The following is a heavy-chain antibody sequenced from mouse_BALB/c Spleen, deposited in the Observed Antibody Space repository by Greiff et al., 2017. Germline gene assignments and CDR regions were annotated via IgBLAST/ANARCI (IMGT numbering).Heavy chain of an antibody. Sequence: VQLKESGAELVKPGASVKLSCTASGFNIKDTYMHWVKQRPEQGLEWIGRIVPANGNTKYDPKFQGKATITADTSSNTAYLQLSSLTSEDTAVYYCASPPYYGSSYDFDYWGQGTTLTVSS. V-gene: IGHV14-3*02. CDR1: GFNIKDTY. CDR2: IVPANGNT. D-gene: IGHD1-1*01. CDR3: ASPPYYGSSYDFDY. J-gene: IGHJ2*01.